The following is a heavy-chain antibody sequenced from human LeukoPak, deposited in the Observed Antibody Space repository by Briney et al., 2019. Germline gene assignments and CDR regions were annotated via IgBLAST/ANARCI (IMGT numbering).Heavy chain of an antibody. CDR1: GSSISVYY. Sequence: SETLSLTCTVSGSSISVYYWTWIRQPPGKGLEWIGYVYNSGNVNYNPSLRSRVTISLDTSKDQFSLKLSSVTAADTAIYYCARGDSHLHSSGYSYYWGQGTLVTVSS. CDR3: ARGDSHLHSSGYSYY. D-gene: IGHD3-22*01. J-gene: IGHJ4*02. CDR2: VYNSGNV. V-gene: IGHV4-59*01.